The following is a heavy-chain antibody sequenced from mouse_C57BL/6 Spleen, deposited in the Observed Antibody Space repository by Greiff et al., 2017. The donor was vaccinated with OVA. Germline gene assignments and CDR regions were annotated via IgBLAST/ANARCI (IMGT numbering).Heavy chain of an antibody. J-gene: IGHJ4*01. CDR2: IDPSDSYT. Sequence: VQLQQPGAELVMPGASVKLSCKASGYTFTSYWMHWVKQRPGQGLEWIGEIDPSDSYTNYNQKFKGKSTLTVDKSSSTAYMQLSSLTSEDSAVYYCARKIWAMDYWGQGTSVTVSS. CDR1: GYTFTSYW. V-gene: IGHV1-69*01. D-gene: IGHD1-1*02. CDR3: ARKIWAMDY.